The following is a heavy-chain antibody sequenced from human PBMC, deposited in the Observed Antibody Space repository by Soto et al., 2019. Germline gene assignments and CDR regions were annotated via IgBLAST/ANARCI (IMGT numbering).Heavy chain of an antibody. J-gene: IGHJ4*02. V-gene: IGHV4-4*02. CDR3: ASGSPGGYDFDY. CDR2: IYHSGST. CDR1: GGSISSSNW. Sequence: SETLSLTCAVSGGSISSSNWWSWVSQPPGKGLEWIGEIYHSGSTNYNPSLKSRVTISVDKSKNQFSLKLSSVTAADTAVYYCASGSPGGYDFDYWGQGTLVTVSS. D-gene: IGHD5-12*01.